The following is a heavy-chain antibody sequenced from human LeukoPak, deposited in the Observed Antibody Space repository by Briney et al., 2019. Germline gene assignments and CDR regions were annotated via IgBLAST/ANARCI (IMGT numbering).Heavy chain of an antibody. CDR3: ARHNYPPSGSPPGFDP. CDR2: IYTSGST. J-gene: IGHJ5*02. V-gene: IGHV4-4*09. Sequence: SETLSLTCTVSGGSISTYYWSWIRQPTGKGLEWIGYIYTSGSTNYNPSLKSRVTISVDTSKNQFSLRVTSVTAADTAVYYCARHNYPPSGSPPGFDPWGQGILVTVSS. D-gene: IGHD3-10*01. CDR1: GGSISTYY.